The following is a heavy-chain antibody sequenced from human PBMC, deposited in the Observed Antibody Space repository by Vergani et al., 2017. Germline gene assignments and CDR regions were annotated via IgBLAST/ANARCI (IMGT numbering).Heavy chain of an antibody. CDR2: INHSGST. D-gene: IGHD6-13*01. CDR1: GGSFSGYY. Sequence: QVQLQQWGAGLLKPSETLSLTCAVYGGSFSGYYWSWIRQPPGKGLEWIGEINHSGSTNYNPSLKSRVTISVDKSKNQFSLKLSSVTAADTAVYYCARVGMGIAAAVTGWGQGTLVTVSS. V-gene: IGHV4-34*01. J-gene: IGHJ4*02. CDR3: ARVGMGIAAAVTG.